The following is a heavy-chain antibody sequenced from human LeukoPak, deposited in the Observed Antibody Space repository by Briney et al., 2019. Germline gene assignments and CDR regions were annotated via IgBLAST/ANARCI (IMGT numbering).Heavy chain of an antibody. CDR3: ARTMYNWNYDPDY. Sequence: GASVKVSCKASGYTFTDYYIHWVRQAPGQGLEWMGWIDPNSGGTNFAQKLQGRVTMTRDTSISTAYMELSRLRSDDTAVYYCARTMYNWNYDPDYWGQGTLVTVSS. J-gene: IGHJ4*02. D-gene: IGHD1-7*01. CDR2: IDPNSGGT. V-gene: IGHV1-2*02. CDR1: GYTFTDYY.